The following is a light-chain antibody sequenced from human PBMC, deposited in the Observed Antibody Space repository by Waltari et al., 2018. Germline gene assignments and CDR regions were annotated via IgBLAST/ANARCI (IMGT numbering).Light chain of an antibody. CDR3: ASQTPDGVVL. V-gene: IGLV2-14*03. Sequence: QSALTHPPSVSGSPGQSITISCPGIGGAMATSDFVSWYQHHPDRAPQVILYDVTNRPSGISARFSASKSADTASLTISGLQTEDEGDYYCASQTPDGVVLFGGGTRVTVL. J-gene: IGLJ3*02. CDR1: GGAMATSDF. CDR2: DVT.